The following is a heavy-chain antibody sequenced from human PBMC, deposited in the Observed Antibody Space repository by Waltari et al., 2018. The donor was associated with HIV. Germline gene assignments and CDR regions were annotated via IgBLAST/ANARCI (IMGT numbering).Heavy chain of an antibody. J-gene: IGHJ4*02. V-gene: IGHV1-2*02. D-gene: IGHD3-22*01. CDR1: GLTFNGYH. Sequence: QVQLVPSGAAVKKPAASLKVSCNASGLTFNGYHIPLFRPSPGLGREWLGWINPNSGGTNYAQKFQGRVTMTRDTSISTAYMELSRLRSYDTAVYYCARAPYYYDSSGYYPFDYWGQGTLVTVSS. CDR3: ARAPYYYDSSGYYPFDY. CDR2: INPNSGGT.